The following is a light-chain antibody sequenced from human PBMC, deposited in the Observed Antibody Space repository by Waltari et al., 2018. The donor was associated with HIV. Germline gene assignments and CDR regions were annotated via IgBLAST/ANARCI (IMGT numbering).Light chain of an antibody. V-gene: IGLV2-8*01. CDR2: VVT. CDR3: SSYANKNGFYVV. J-gene: IGLJ2*01. Sequence: QSALPQPPSASGSPRQSATISSTGTNRDIGGYNYVSWSQQHPGNAPKLVISVVTNRPSGVPGRFSASKSGTTASLTVSGLQAEDEADYYCSSYANKNGFYVVFGGGTRLTVL. CDR1: NRDIGGYNY.